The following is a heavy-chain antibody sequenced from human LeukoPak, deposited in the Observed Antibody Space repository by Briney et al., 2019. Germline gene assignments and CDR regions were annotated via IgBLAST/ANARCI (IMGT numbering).Heavy chain of an antibody. V-gene: IGHV1-69*05. D-gene: IGHD6-6*01. CDR3: ARAPIRVAARLRWFDP. J-gene: IGHJ5*02. CDR1: GGTFSSYA. Sequence: SVKVSCKASGGTFSSYAISWVRQAPGQGLEWMGGIIPIFGTANYAQKFQGRVTITTDESTSTAYMELSSLRSEDTAVYYCARAPIRVAARLRWFDPWGQGTLVTVSS. CDR2: IIPIFGTA.